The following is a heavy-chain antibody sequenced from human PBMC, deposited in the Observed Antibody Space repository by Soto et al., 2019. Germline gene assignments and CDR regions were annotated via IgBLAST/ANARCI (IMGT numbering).Heavy chain of an antibody. D-gene: IGHD6-19*01. J-gene: IGHJ4*02. CDR3: AKGGRQWLVTSDFNY. Sequence: VQLVESGGGVVQPGRSLRLSCAASGFTFSDYAMPWVRQAPGKGLEWVAVVSHDGRNTHYADSVQGRFTISRDSSKNTVSLEMTSLRAEDTAAYYCAKGGRQWLVTSDFNYWGQGALVTVSS. CDR2: VSHDGRNT. V-gene: IGHV3-30*18. CDR1: GFTFSDYA.